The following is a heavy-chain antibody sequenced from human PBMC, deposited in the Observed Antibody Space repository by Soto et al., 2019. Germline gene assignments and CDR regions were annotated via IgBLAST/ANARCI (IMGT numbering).Heavy chain of an antibody. CDR1: GGSIYASSCC. Sequence: SETLSLPWTVSGGSIYASSCCWGWFRQPPGKGLEWIGSMDYSGSTYYNPSLKSRVTISVDTSKNQFSLKLSSLTAADTAVYYCARRQSLRIFDCWGQGTLVTVS. CDR2: MDYSGST. D-gene: IGHD5-12*01. CDR3: ARRQSLRIFDC. V-gene: IGHV4-39*01. J-gene: IGHJ4*02.